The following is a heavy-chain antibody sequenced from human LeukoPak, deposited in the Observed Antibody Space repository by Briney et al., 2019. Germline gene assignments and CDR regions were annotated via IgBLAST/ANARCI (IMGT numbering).Heavy chain of an antibody. V-gene: IGHV1-8*03. CDR2: VNPNSGNT. CDR1: GYAFTNYD. Sequence: GASVTVSCKTSGYAFTNYDINWVRQATGQGLEWMGWVNPNSGNTGYAQKFQGRVTITRNTSISTAYMELSSLRSEDTALYYCARGRATVTTYWFDPWGQGTLVTVSS. J-gene: IGHJ5*02. CDR3: ARGRATVTTYWFDP. D-gene: IGHD4-11*01.